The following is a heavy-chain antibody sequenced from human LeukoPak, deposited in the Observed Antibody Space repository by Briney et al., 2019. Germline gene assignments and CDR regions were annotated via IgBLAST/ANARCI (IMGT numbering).Heavy chain of an antibody. V-gene: IGHV4-59*01. J-gene: IGHJ4*02. CDR1: GGSISSYY. CDR2: IYYSGST. Sequence: SETLSLTCTVSGGSISSYYWSWIRQPPGKGLGWIGYIYYSGSTNYNPSLKSRVTISVDTSKNQFSLKLSSVTAADTAVYYCARERGNSDQSSSLDYWGQGTLVTVSS. CDR3: ARERGNSDQSSSLDY. D-gene: IGHD6-6*01.